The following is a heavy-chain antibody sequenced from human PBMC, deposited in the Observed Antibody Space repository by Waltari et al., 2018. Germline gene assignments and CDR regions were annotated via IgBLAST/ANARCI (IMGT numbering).Heavy chain of an antibody. CDR3: ASGGSTSCPGDC. Sequence: QVQLQQWGAGLLKPSETLSLTCAVYGGSFSGYYWSWIRQPPGKGLEWIGEINHSGSTNYNPSLKSRVTISVDTSKNQFSLKLSSVTAADTAVYYCASGGSTSCPGDCWGQGTLVTVSS. CDR2: INHSGST. D-gene: IGHD2-2*01. J-gene: IGHJ4*02. CDR1: GGSFSGYY. V-gene: IGHV4-34*01.